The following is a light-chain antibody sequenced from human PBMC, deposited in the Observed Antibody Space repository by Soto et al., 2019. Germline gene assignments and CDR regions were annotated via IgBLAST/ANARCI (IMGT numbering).Light chain of an antibody. V-gene: IGLV2-14*01. Sequence: QSALTQPASVSGSPGQSITISCTGTSSDVGGYNYVSWYQQHPGKAPKLMISEVRNRPSGVSHRFSGSKSGNTASLTISGLQAEDEADYYCSSYTSSSTYSVFGTGTKLTVL. CDR2: EVR. J-gene: IGLJ1*01. CDR3: SSYTSSSTYSV. CDR1: SSDVGGYNY.